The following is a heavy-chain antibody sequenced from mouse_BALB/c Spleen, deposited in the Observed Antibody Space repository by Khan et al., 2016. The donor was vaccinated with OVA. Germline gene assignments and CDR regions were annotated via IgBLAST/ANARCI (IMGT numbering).Heavy chain of an antibody. CDR1: GYSFTSGYG. CDR3: ARTARIKY. J-gene: IGHJ2*01. V-gene: IGHV3-2*02. CDR2: ISYSGST. D-gene: IGHD1-2*01. Sequence: EVKLLESGPGLVKPSQSLSLTCTVTGYSFTSGYGWNWIRQFPGNQLEWMGFISYSGSTNYNPSLKSRISITRDTSKNQFFLQLNSVTTEDTATYYCARTARIKYWGQGTTLTVSS.